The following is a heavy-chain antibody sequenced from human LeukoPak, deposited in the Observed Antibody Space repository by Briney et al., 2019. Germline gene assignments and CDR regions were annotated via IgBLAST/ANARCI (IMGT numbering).Heavy chain of an antibody. V-gene: IGHV3-7*03. CDR1: EFIFSSYW. D-gene: IGHD3-22*01. CDR2: INQDGSDK. Sequence: GGSLRLSCAASEFIFSSYWMSWVRQAPGKGLEWVATINQDGSDKYYVDSVKGRFTISRDNAKNSLYLQMNSLRPEDTGLYYCAKDKGGEYYDRTLSNWGQGTLVTVSS. CDR3: AKDKGGEYYDRTLSN. J-gene: IGHJ4*02.